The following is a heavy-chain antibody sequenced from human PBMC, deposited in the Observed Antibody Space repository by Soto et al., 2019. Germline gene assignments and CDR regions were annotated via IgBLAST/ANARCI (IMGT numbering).Heavy chain of an antibody. CDR2: IYYSGST. CDR1: GASISSNSYY. D-gene: IGHD3-16*02. V-gene: IGHV4-39*01. J-gene: IGHJ4*02. CDR3: ARHEYDYIWGSYRPFDH. Sequence: QLHLQESGPGLVKPSETLSLTCTVSGASISSNSYYWGWIRQPPGKGLEWIGSIYYSGSTYNNPSLNSRVTISFDTSKTQFSLTLTAVTAAVPAVYSCARHEYDYIWGSYRPFDHWGQGTLVTVSS.